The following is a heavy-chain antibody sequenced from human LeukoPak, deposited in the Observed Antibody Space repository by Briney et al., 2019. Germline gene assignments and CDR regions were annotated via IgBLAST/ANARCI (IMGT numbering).Heavy chain of an antibody. CDR1: GFTFSSYA. CDR3: ARPILPGYQLLNLWFDP. Sequence: GGSLRLSCAASGFTFSSYAMSWVRQAPGKGLEWVSSISSSSSYIYYADSVKGRFTISRDNAKNSLYLQMNSLRAEDTAVYYCARPILPGYQLLNLWFDPWGQGTLVTVSS. D-gene: IGHD2-2*01. J-gene: IGHJ5*02. CDR2: ISSSSSYI. V-gene: IGHV3-21*01.